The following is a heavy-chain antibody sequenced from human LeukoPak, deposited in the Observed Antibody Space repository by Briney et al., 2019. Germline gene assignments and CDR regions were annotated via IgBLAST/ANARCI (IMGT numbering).Heavy chain of an antibody. J-gene: IGHJ5*02. CDR3: ARQVARMTNNWFDP. Sequence: ASVKVSCKTSGYAFTDSYLHWVRQAPGRGLEWMGYVNPNSGGTDYAQKFQGRVTMTRDTSITTAYMELTALTSDDTAIYFCARQVARMTNNWFDPWGQGTLVTVSS. V-gene: IGHV1-2*02. CDR1: GYAFTDSY. CDR2: VNPNSGGT. D-gene: IGHD2-15*01.